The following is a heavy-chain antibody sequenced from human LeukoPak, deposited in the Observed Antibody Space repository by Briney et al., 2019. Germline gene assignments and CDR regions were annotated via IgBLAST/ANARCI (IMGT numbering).Heavy chain of an antibody. Sequence: PGGSLRLSCAASGFTFSSYGMHWVRQAPGKGLEWVAVIWYDGSNKYYADSVKGRFTISRDNSKNTLYLQMNSLRAEDTAVYYCAKGIAVAGVLFDYWGQGTLVTVSS. J-gene: IGHJ4*02. CDR3: AKGIAVAGVLFDY. CDR2: IWYDGSNK. V-gene: IGHV3-33*06. D-gene: IGHD6-19*01. CDR1: GFTFSSYG.